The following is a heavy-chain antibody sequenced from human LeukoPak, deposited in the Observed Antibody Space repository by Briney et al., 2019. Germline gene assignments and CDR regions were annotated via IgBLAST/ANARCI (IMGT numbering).Heavy chain of an antibody. CDR2: INHSGST. Sequence: PSETLSLTCAVYGGSFSGYYWSWIRQPPGKGLEWIGEINHSGSTNYNPSLKSRVTISVDTSKNQFSLKLSSVTAADTAVYYCARALVSSGYFDYWGQGTLVTVSS. CDR1: GGSFSGYY. V-gene: IGHV4-34*01. CDR3: ARALVSSGYFDY. D-gene: IGHD3-22*01. J-gene: IGHJ4*02.